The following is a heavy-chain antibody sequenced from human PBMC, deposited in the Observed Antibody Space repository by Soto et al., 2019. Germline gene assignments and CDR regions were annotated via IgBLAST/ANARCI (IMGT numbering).Heavy chain of an antibody. D-gene: IGHD2-8*01. Sequence: QVQLVESGGGVVQPGRSLRLSCAASGFTFSSYGMHWVRQAPGKGLEWVAVISYDGSNKYYGDSVKGRFTISRDNPKNSLDLQMKSLRAEETAVYYCAKYRTTGIVFIHVLDYWAQGTLVTVSS. V-gene: IGHV3-30*18. J-gene: IGHJ4*02. CDR2: ISYDGSNK. CDR1: GFTFSSYG. CDR3: AKYRTTGIVFIHVLDY.